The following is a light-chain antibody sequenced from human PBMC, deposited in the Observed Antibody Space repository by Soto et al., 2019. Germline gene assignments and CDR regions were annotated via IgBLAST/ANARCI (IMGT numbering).Light chain of an antibody. CDR1: QSVSSN. CDR3: QQYNNWPIT. Sequence: EIVMTQSPATLSVSPGERATLSCRSSQSVSSNVAWYQQIRGQTPRLLIYGASTRATGIPARFSGSGSGTEFTLTISSLQSEDFAVYYCQQYNNWPITFGQGTRLEI. CDR2: GAS. J-gene: IGKJ5*01. V-gene: IGKV3-15*01.